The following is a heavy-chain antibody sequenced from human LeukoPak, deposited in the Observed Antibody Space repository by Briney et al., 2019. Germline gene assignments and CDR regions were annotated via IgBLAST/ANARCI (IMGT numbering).Heavy chain of an antibody. J-gene: IGHJ4*02. D-gene: IGHD6-19*01. Sequence: GGSLRLSCAASGFTFSSYGMHWVRQAPGKGLEWVAVIWYVGSNKYYADSVKGRFTISRDNSKNTLYLQMNSLRAEDTAVYYCAKGGIAVAVHFDYWGQGTLVTVSS. V-gene: IGHV3-33*06. CDR3: AKGGIAVAVHFDY. CDR1: GFTFSSYG. CDR2: IWYVGSNK.